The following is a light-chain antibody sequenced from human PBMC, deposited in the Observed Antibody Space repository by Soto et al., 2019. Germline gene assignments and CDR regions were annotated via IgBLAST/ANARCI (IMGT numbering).Light chain of an antibody. CDR2: DAS. CDR1: QSISNW. CDR3: QHYNTYSWT. J-gene: IGKJ1*01. Sequence: DIKMTQSPSTLSASVGDRVTVTCRASQSISNWLAWYQQKPGKAPKLLIYDASSLESGVPSRFSGSESGTEFTLTISSLQPDDFATYYCQHYNTYSWTFGQGTKVDIK. V-gene: IGKV1-5*01.